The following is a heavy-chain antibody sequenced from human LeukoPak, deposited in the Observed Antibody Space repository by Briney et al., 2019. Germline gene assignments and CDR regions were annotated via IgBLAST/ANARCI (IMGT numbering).Heavy chain of an antibody. D-gene: IGHD6-13*01. J-gene: IGHJ4*02. CDR1: GYSFTSYW. Sequence: GESLKISCKGSGYSFTSYWIGWVRHIPRKGLEWMGIIYPGDSDTRYSPSFQGQVTISADKSISTAYLQWSSLKASDTAMYYCARILSHSSSWYYFDYWGQGTLVTVSS. V-gene: IGHV5-51*01. CDR2: IYPGDSDT. CDR3: ARILSHSSSWYYFDY.